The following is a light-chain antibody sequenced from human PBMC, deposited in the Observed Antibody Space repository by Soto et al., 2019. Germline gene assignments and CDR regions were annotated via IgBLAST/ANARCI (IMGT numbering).Light chain of an antibody. CDR2: GAS. V-gene: IGKV3-20*01. CDR1: RHGSGNY. Sequence: SLSAVALSLSPAARASLPCKGARHGSGNYLAWFQRKPGQAPRLLIYGASTRAAGIADRFSGSGSGTEFTLTIRRLQPEDFAVYYCQQYGSSPSTFGQGTKVDI. J-gene: IGKJ1*01. CDR3: QQYGSSPST.